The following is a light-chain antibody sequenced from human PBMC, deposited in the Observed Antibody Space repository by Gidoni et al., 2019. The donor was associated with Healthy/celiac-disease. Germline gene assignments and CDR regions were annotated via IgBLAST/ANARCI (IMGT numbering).Light chain of an antibody. CDR3: QQYNNWPPRT. CDR2: GAS. J-gene: IGKJ1*01. Sequence: EIVMTQSPATLSVSPGERATLSCRASQSVSSNLTWYQQKPAQAPRILIYGASTRATGNPARFSGSGSGTEFTLTIRSLQSEDFAVYYCQQYNNWPPRTFGQGTKVEIK. V-gene: IGKV3-15*01. CDR1: QSVSSN.